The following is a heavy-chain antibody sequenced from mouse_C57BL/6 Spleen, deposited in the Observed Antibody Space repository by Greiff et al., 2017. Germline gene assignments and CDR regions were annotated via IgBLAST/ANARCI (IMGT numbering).Heavy chain of an antibody. CDR2: IDPNSGGT. V-gene: IGHV1-72*01. CDR3: ARLIITTVVATDWYFDV. J-gene: IGHJ1*03. D-gene: IGHD1-1*01. Sequence: VQLQQPGAELVKPGASVKLSCKASGYTFTSYWMHWVKQRPGRGLEWIGRIDPNSGGTKYNEKFKSKATLTVDKPSSTAYMQLSSLTSEDSAVYYCARLIITTVVATDWYFDVWGTGTTVTVSS. CDR1: GYTFTSYW.